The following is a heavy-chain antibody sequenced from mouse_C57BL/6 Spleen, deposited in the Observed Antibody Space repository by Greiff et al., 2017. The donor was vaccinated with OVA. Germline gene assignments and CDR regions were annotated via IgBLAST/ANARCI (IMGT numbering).Heavy chain of an antibody. Sequence: VQLQQSGPELVKPGASVKISCKASGYSFTGYYMNWVKQSPEKSLEWIGEINPSTGGTTYNQKFKAKATLTVDKSYSTAYMQLNSLTSEDSAVYYCARWRVGRWYFDVWGTGTTVTVSS. D-gene: IGHD4-1*01. J-gene: IGHJ1*03. CDR3: ARWRVGRWYFDV. CDR1: GYSFTGYY. CDR2: INPSTGGT. V-gene: IGHV1-42*01.